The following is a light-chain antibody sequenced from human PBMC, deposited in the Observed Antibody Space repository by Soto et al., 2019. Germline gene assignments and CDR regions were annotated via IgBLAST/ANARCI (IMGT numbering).Light chain of an antibody. Sequence: DIPMTQSPSTLSASVGDRVTITCRASQSISSWLAWYPQKPGKAPKLLIYKASSLESGVPSRFSGSGSGTEFTLTISSLQPDDFATYYCQQYNSSQTFGQGTKVEIK. V-gene: IGKV1-5*03. CDR3: QQYNSSQT. CDR2: KAS. J-gene: IGKJ1*01. CDR1: QSISSW.